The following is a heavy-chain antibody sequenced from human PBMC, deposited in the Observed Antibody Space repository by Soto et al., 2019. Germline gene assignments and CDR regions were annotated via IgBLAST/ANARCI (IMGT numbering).Heavy chain of an antibody. V-gene: IGHV4-39*01. CDR1: GGSISSSSYY. J-gene: IGHJ6*02. Sequence: SETLSLTCTVSGGSISSSSYYWGWIRQPPGKGLEWIGSIYYSGSTYYNPSLKSRVTISVDTSKNQFSLKLSSVTAADTAVYYCARIRFFDSSGPLYYYYGMDAWGQGTTVTVS. CDR2: IYYSGST. CDR3: ARIRFFDSSGPLYYYYGMDA. D-gene: IGHD3-22*01.